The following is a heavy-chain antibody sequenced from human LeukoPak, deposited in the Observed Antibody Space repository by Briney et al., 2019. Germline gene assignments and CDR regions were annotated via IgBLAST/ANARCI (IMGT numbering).Heavy chain of an antibody. D-gene: IGHD2-21*02. CDR3: ASTHCGGDCPENFQH. V-gene: IGHV4-61*02. CDR2: IYTSGST. CDR1: GGSISSGSYY. Sequence: SQTLSLTCTVSGGSISSGSYYWSWIRQPAGKGLEWIGRIYTSGSTNYNPSLKSRVTISVDTSKNQFSLKLSSVTAADTAVYYCASTHCGGDCPENFQHWGQGTLVTVSS. J-gene: IGHJ1*01.